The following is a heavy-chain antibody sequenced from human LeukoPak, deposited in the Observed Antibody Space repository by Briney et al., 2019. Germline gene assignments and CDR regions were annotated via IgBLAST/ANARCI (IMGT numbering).Heavy chain of an antibody. V-gene: IGHV1-69*05. CDR1: GGTFSSYA. J-gene: IGHJ6*03. CDR2: IIPIFGTA. Sequence: GSSVKVSCKASGGTFSSYAISWVRQAPGQGLEWMGGIIPIFGTANYAQKFQGRVTITTDESTSTAYMELSSLRSEDTAVYYCARGGAGGNGLEWLPQGLYPDYYYYYMDVWGKGTTVTVSS. D-gene: IGHD3-3*01. CDR3: ARGGAGGNGLEWLPQGLYPDYYYYYMDV.